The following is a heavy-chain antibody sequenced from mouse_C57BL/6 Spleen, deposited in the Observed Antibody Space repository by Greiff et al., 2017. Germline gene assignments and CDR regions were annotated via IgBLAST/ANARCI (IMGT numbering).Heavy chain of an antibody. D-gene: IGHD1-1*01. V-gene: IGHV1-82*01. J-gene: IGHJ2*01. CDR1: GYAFSSSW. CDR2: IYPGDGDT. CDR3: AREELNYGSSYGFDY. Sequence: VQLQQSGPELVKPGASVKISCKASGYAFSSSWMNWVKQRPGKGLKWIGRIYPGDGDTNYNGKFKGKATLTADKSSSTAYMQLSSLTSEDSAVXFCAREELNYGSSYGFDYWGQGTTLTVSS.